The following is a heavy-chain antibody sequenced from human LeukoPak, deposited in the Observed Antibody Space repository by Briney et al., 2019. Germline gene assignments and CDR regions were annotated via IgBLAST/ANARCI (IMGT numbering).Heavy chain of an antibody. D-gene: IGHD3-10*01. CDR1: GYTFTSYG. CDR3: ARGFGIRVGYYGSGSYDY. V-gene: IGHV1-18*01. CDR2: ISAYNGNT. Sequence: ASVKVSCKASGYTFTSYGISWVRQAPGQGLEWMGWISAYNGNTNYAQKLQGRVTMTTDTSTSTAYMELRSLRSDDTAVYYCARGFGIRVGYYGSGSYDYWGQGTLVTVSS. J-gene: IGHJ4*02.